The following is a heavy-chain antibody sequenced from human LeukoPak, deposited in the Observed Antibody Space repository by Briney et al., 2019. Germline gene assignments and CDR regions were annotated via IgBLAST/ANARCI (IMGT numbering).Heavy chain of an antibody. J-gene: IGHJ5*02. CDR2: IWYDGSNK. CDR1: GFTFSSYG. D-gene: IGHD4-23*01. V-gene: IGHV3-33*01. Sequence: GXSLXLSCAASGFTFSSYGMHGVRQAPGKGLEGVAVIWYDGSNKYYADSVKGRFTISRDNSKNTLYLQMNSLRAEDTAVYYCARENSGWFDPWGQGTLVTVSS. CDR3: ARENSGWFDP.